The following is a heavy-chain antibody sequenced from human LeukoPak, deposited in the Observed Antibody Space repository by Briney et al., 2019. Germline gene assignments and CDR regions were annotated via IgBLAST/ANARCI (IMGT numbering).Heavy chain of an antibody. V-gene: IGHV4-34*01. D-gene: IGHD2/OR15-2a*01. CDR1: GGSFSLYH. Sequence: PSETLSLTCAVYGGSFSLYHWSWIRQSPGKGLEWIGEVNRWGSTNYNPSLKSRVTISVDTSKNQFSLNLRSLTAADTAVYYCASDSQSSVYYFRGQGALVTVSS. CDR2: VNRWGST. J-gene: IGHJ4*02. CDR3: ASDSQSSVYYF.